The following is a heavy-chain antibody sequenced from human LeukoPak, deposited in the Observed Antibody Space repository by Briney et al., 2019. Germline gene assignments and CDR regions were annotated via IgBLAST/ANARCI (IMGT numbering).Heavy chain of an antibody. V-gene: IGHV3-66*01. CDR2: IYSGGST. D-gene: IGHD3-9*01. Sequence: PGGSLRLSSAASGFTVSSNYMSWVRQAPGKGLEWVSAIYSGGSTYADSVKGRFTISRDNSKNTLYLQMNSLRAEDTAVYYCARDSGYFDWLFNYYYSMDVWGQGTTVTVSS. J-gene: IGHJ6*02. CDR3: ARDSGYFDWLFNYYYSMDV. CDR1: GFTVSSNY.